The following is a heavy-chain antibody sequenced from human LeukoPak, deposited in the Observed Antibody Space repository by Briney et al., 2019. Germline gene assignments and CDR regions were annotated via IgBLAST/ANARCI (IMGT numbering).Heavy chain of an antibody. CDR3: ASLINPRGYCGYDPVDY. D-gene: IGHD5-12*01. CDR2: MNPNSGNT. V-gene: IGHV1-8*01. Sequence: ASVKVSCKASGYTFTSYDINWVRQAAGQGLEWMGWMNPNSGNTGYAQKFQGRVTMTRNTSISTAYMELSSLRSEDTAVYYCASLINPRGYCGYDPVDYWGQGTLDTVSS. CDR1: GYTFTSYD. J-gene: IGHJ4*02.